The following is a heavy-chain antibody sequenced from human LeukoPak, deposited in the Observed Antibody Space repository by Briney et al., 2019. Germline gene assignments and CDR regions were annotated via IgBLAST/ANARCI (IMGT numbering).Heavy chain of an antibody. CDR2: VHYSGST. CDR3: ARDQDYYGSGSYGPDH. V-gene: IGHV4-59*12. Sequence: SETLSLTCSVSGGSISTYYWTWIRQSPGKGLEWIGNVHYSGSTYYNPSLKSRLTISVDTSKNQFSLKLNSVTAADTAVYYCARDQDYYGSGSYGPDHWGQGILVTVSS. J-gene: IGHJ5*02. D-gene: IGHD3-10*01. CDR1: GGSISTYY.